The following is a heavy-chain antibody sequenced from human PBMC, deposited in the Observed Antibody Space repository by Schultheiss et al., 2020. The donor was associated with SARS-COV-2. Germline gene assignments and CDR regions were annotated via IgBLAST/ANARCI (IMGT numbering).Heavy chain of an antibody. V-gene: IGHV4-59*12. J-gene: IGHJ4*02. CDR2: IYYSGST. CDR1: GGSISSYY. D-gene: IGHD1-26*01. CDR3: ARGSAVGATGY. Sequence: SETLSLTCTVSGGSISSYYWSWIRQPPGKGLEWIGYIYYSGSTNYNPSLKSRVTISVDTSKNQFSLKLSSVTAADTAVYYCARGSAVGATGYWGQGTLVTVSS.